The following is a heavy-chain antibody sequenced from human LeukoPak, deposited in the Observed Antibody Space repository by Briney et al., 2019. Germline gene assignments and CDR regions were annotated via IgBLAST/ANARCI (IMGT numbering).Heavy chain of an antibody. J-gene: IGHJ4*02. CDR2: IYHSGNT. Sequence: SETLSLTCAVYGGSFSGYYWSWIRQPPGKGLEWIGSIYHSGNTYYNPSLKSRVTISIDTSKNQFSLKLSSVTAADTAVYYCARANGYGLLDYWGQGTLVTVSS. CDR1: GGSFSGYY. CDR3: ARANGYGLLDY. D-gene: IGHD5-18*01. V-gene: IGHV4-34*01.